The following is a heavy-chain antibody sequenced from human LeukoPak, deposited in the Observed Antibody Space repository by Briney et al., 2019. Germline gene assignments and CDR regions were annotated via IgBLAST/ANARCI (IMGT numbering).Heavy chain of an antibody. V-gene: IGHV4-61*01. CDR3: ARAPYSSSSLFDY. CDR2: IYYSGST. J-gene: IGHJ4*02. Sequence: PSETLSLTCAVSGYSISSGYYWGWIRQPPGKGLEWIGYIYYSGSTNYNPSLKSRVTISVDTSKNQFSLRLSSVTAADTAVYYCARAPYSSSSLFDYWGQGTLVTVSS. D-gene: IGHD6-6*01. CDR1: GYSISSGYY.